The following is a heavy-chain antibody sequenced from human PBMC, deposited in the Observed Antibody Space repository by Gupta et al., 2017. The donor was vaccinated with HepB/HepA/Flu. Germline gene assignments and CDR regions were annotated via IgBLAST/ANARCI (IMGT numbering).Heavy chain of an antibody. V-gene: IGHV4-31*03. J-gene: IGHJ3*02. D-gene: IGHD5-18*01. CDR1: GGSISSGGYY. CDR3: ARTLIQLGLGDAFDI. CDR2: IYYSGST. Sequence: QVQLQESGPGLVKPSQTLSLTCTVSGGSISSGGYYWSWIRQHPGKGLEWIGYIYYSGSTYYNPSRKSRVTISVDTAKNQFSLKLSSVTAADTAVYYCARTLIQLGLGDAFDIWGQGTMVTVSS.